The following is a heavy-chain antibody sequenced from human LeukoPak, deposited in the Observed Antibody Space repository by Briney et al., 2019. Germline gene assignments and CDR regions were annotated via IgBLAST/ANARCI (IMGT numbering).Heavy chain of an antibody. CDR2: ISAYNGNT. CDR1: GYTFTSYG. J-gene: IGHJ5*02. V-gene: IGHV1-18*01. Sequence: ASVKVSCKASGYTFTSYGISWVRQAPGQGLEWMGWISAYNGNTNYAQKLQGRVTMTTDTSTSTAYMELRSLRSDDTAVYYCARDFTYYDFWSGYSAGWFDPWGQGTLVTVSP. CDR3: ARDFTYYDFWSGYSAGWFDP. D-gene: IGHD3-3*01.